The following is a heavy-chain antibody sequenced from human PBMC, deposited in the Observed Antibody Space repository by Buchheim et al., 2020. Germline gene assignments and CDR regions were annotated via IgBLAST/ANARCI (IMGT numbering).Heavy chain of an antibody. Sequence: QVQLVESGGGVVQPGRSLRLSCAASGFTFSSYGMHWVRQAPGKGLEWVAVIWYDGSNKYYADSVKGRFTISRDNSKNTLYLQMNSLRAEDTAVHYCARDSGRRYYYGSGTWFDPWGQGTL. CDR2: IWYDGSNK. CDR1: GFTFSSYG. V-gene: IGHV3-33*01. J-gene: IGHJ5*02. CDR3: ARDSGRRYYYGSGTWFDP. D-gene: IGHD3-10*01.